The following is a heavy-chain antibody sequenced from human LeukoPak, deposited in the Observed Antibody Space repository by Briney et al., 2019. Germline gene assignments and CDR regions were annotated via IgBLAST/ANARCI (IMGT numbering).Heavy chain of an antibody. J-gene: IGHJ4*02. V-gene: IGHV3-7*04. CDR3: ARDRGFSYGIDF. D-gene: IGHD5-18*01. Sequence: GGSLRLSCAASGFTFSDYWMSWVRQAPGKGLEWVANIQQDGSEKYYVDSVKGRFTISRDNAKKSLFLQVSSLRGEDTAVYYCARDRGFSYGIDFWGQGALVTVSS. CDR1: GFTFSDYW. CDR2: IQQDGSEK.